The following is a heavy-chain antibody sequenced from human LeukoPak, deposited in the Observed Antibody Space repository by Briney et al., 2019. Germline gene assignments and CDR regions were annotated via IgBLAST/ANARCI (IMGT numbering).Heavy chain of an antibody. Sequence: GGSLRLSCTASGFTFSSYWMNWVRQAPGKGLGGPANIKQDGSEKYYVDSVKGRFTISRDNAKNSLYLQMNSLRAEDTAVYYCARSYSSSWYFDYWGQGTLVTVSS. J-gene: IGHJ4*02. CDR3: ARSYSSSWYFDY. CDR2: IKQDGSEK. D-gene: IGHD6-13*01. V-gene: IGHV3-7*03. CDR1: GFTFSSYW.